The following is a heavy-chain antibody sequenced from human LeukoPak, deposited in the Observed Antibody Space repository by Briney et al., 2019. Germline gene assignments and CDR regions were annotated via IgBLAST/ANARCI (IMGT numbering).Heavy chain of an antibody. J-gene: IGHJ5*02. Sequence: SETLSLTCTVSGGSISNYYWSWIRQPAGKGLEWIGRIFSTGTTNYNPSLKSRVTMSVDTSKNQFSLKLISVTAADTAVYCCARDRQLWLAPWGQGTLVTVSS. CDR2: IFSTGTT. V-gene: IGHV4-4*07. D-gene: IGHD5-18*01. CDR3: ARDRQLWLAP. CDR1: GGSISNYY.